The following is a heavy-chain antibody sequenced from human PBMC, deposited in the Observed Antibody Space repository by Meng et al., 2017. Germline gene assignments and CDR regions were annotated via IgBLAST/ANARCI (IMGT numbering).Heavy chain of an antibody. CDR1: GGSFSGYY. Sequence: VQLHLWGAGLLKPSETLSLTGAVYGGSFSGYYWSWIRQPPGKGLEWIGEIKHSGSTNYNPSLKSRVTISVDTSKNQFSLKLSSVTAADTAVYYCARVGSFLRDYWGQGTLVTVSS. J-gene: IGHJ4*02. CDR2: IKHSGST. CDR3: ARVGSFLRDY. D-gene: IGHD2/OR15-2a*01. V-gene: IGHV4-34*01.